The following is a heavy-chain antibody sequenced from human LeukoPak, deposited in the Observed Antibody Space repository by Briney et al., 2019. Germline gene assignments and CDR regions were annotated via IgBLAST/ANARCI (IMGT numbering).Heavy chain of an antibody. V-gene: IGHV4-59*01. CDR3: AKGEAVTNTPVDY. Sequence: PSETLSPTCPLSGGSMSHFQWNCFRQPPGKGLEWIGSLFYNEDAKYNPSVKSRVTMSIDTSKSQFSLRLTSVTAADTAVYYCAKGEAVTNTPVDYWGQGLLVTVSS. CDR1: GGSMSHFQ. CDR2: LFYNEDA. J-gene: IGHJ4*02. D-gene: IGHD4-17*01.